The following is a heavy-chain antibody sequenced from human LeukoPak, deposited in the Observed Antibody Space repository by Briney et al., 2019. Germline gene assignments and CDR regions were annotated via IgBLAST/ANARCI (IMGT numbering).Heavy chain of an antibody. CDR2: INSDSNYI. V-gene: IGHV3-21*01. D-gene: IGHD3-10*01. CDR1: GFTFRSXX. J-gene: IGHJ3*02. Sequence: PGGSLRLSCAXSGFTFRSXXXXXXXXAPGKGXXXXXXINSDSNYIYYADSVQGRFTISRDNAKNSLYLQMNSLRAEDTAVYYCAVAYYYGSGDAFDIWGQGTKVTVSS. CDR3: AVAYYYGSGDAFDI.